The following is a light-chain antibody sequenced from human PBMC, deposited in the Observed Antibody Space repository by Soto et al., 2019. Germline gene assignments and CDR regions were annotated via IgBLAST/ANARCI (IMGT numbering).Light chain of an antibody. CDR2: VAS. CDR3: QQFGSYPLT. J-gene: IGKJ4*01. CDR1: QGTSSY. V-gene: IGKV1-9*01. Sequence: TQLTQSPSFLSASVGDRVTITCRASQGTSSYLAWYQQKPGKAPKLLIYVASTLQSGVPSRFSGSGSETEFTLTISSLQPEDFATYYCQQFGSYPLTFGGGTELEIK.